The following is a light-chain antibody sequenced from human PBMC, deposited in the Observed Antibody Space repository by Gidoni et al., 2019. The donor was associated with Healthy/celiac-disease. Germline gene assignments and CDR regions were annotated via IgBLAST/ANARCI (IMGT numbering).Light chain of an antibody. CDR1: QSISSY. V-gene: IGKV1-39*01. CDR3: QHGYSPWT. Sequence: DIQMTQSPSSLSASVGDRVTITCRASQSISSYLNWYQQKPGKAPKLLFNAPSSLQSRVPSRFSGSGARTDFTLTISRLQPEDFATYCCQHGYSPWTFGQGTKVEIK. J-gene: IGKJ1*01. CDR2: APS.